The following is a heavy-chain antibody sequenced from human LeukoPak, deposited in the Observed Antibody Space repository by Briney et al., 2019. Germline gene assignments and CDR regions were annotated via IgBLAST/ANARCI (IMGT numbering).Heavy chain of an antibody. J-gene: IGHJ6*04. CDR2: IIPIFGTA. CDR1: GGTFSSYA. V-gene: IGHV1-69*05. CDR3: ARVAARQPLADV. D-gene: IGHD6-25*01. Sequence: SVKVSCKASGGTFSSYAISWVRQAPGQGLEWMGGIIPIFGTANYAQKFQGRVTITTDESTSTAYMELSSLRSEDTAVYYCARVAARQPLADVWGKGTTVTVSS.